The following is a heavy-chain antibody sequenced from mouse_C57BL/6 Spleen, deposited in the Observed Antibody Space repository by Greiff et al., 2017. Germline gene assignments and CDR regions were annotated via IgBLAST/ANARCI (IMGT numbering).Heavy chain of an antibody. CDR2: ISYDGSN. J-gene: IGHJ3*01. Sequence: ESGPGLVKPSQSLSLTCSVTGYSITSGYYWNWIRQFPGNKLEWMGYISYDGSNNYNPSLKNRISITRDTSKNQFFLKLNSVTTEDTATYYCAAAYYSQAWFAYWGQGTLVTVSA. CDR1: GYSITSGYY. D-gene: IGHD2-12*01. V-gene: IGHV3-6*01. CDR3: AAAYYSQAWFAY.